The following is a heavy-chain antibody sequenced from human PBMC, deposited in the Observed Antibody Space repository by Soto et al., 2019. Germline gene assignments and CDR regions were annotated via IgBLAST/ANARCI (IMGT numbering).Heavy chain of an antibody. CDR2: IIPIFGTA. CDR1: GGTFSSYA. D-gene: IGHD6-13*01. Sequence: GASVKVSCKASGGTFSSYAISWVRQAPGQGLEWMGGIIPIFGTANYAQKFQGRVTITADESTSTAYMELSSLRSEDTAVYYCARDHPAAARSYFDYWGQGTLVTVSS. CDR3: ARDHPAAARSYFDY. V-gene: IGHV1-69*13. J-gene: IGHJ4*02.